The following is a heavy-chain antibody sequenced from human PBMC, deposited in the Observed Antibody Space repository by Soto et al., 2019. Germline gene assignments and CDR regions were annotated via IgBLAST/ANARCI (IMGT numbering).Heavy chain of an antibody. J-gene: IGHJ6*02. CDR2: ISGGGDLA. D-gene: IGHD1-26*01. CDR1: GFPFDTSA. V-gene: IGHV3-23*01. CDR3: AKYSGDFPVYNGLNV. Sequence: PRASLRLSCAASGFPFDTSAMIWVRQAPGKGPEWLSLISGGGDLAYYAESVKGRFTSSRDNSKNTLYLQMTFLRVDDTAVYYCAKYSGDFPVYNGLNVWGQGTTVTVSS.